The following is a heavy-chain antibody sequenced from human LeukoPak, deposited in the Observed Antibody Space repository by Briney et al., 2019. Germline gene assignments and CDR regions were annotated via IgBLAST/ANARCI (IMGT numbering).Heavy chain of an antibody. J-gene: IGHJ5*02. CDR3: ARTILRNAVDHPYGGYNLGRHNWFDP. D-gene: IGHD5-12*01. CDR2: ISSSSSYI. V-gene: IGHV3-21*01. Sequence: GGSLRLSCAASGFTFSSYSMNWVRQAPGKGLEWVSSISSSSSYIYYADSVKGRFTISRDNAKNSLYLQMNSLRAEDTAVYYCARTILRNAVDHPYGGYNLGRHNWFDPWGQGTLVTVSS. CDR1: GFTFSSYS.